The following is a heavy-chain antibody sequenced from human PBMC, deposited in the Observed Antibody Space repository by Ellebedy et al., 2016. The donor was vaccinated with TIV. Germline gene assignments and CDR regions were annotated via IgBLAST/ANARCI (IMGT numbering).Heavy chain of an antibody. V-gene: IGHV3-23*01. CDR2: ISDSGGNT. D-gene: IGHD2-8*02. J-gene: IGHJ3*02. Sequence: GESLKISCVASGFTFSSYAMCWVRQAPGKGLEWVSTISDSGGNTHFPDSVKGRFTISRDNSRNTVYLQMNSLRAEDTAIYYCAKELVHAIHGFDIWGQGTMVTVSS. CDR1: GFTFSSYA. CDR3: AKELVHAIHGFDI.